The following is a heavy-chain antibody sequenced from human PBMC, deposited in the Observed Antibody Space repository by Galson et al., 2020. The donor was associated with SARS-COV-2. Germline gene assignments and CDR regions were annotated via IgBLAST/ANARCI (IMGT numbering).Heavy chain of an antibody. CDR2: IYYSGST. D-gene: IGHD3-10*01. CDR1: GGSISSYY. V-gene: IGHV4-59*01. Sequence: SETLSLTFTVSGGSISSYYWSWIRQPPGKGLEWIGYIYYSGSTNYNPSLKSRVTISVDTSKNQFSLKLSSVTAADTAVYYCARGIYYYGSGSYSNWFDPWGQGTLVTVSS. CDR3: ARGIYYYGSGSYSNWFDP. J-gene: IGHJ5*02.